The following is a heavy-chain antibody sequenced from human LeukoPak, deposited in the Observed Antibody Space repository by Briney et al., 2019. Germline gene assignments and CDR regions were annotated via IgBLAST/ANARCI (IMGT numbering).Heavy chain of an antibody. D-gene: IGHD3-16*01. Sequence: SETLSLTCTVSGGSISSYYWSWIRQPPGKGLEWIGYIYYSGSTNYNPSLKSRVTISVDTSRNQFSLKLSSVTAADTAVYYCARDRPLGDWGQGTLVTVSS. CDR1: GGSISSYY. CDR3: ARDRPLGD. V-gene: IGHV4-59*01. J-gene: IGHJ4*02. CDR2: IYYSGST.